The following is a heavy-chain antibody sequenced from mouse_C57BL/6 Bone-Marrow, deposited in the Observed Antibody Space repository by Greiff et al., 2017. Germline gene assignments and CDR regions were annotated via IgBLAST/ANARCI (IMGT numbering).Heavy chain of an antibody. J-gene: IGHJ4*01. V-gene: IGHV5-15*01. CDR3: ARLWLRRWAMDY. D-gene: IGHD2-2*01. Sequence: EVQGVESGGGLVQPGGSLKLSCAASGFTFSDYGMAWVRQAPRKGPEWVAFISNLAYSIYYADTVTGRFTISRENAKNTRYLEMSSLRSEDTAMYYCARLWLRRWAMDYWGQGTSVTVSS. CDR1: GFTFSDYG. CDR2: ISNLAYSI.